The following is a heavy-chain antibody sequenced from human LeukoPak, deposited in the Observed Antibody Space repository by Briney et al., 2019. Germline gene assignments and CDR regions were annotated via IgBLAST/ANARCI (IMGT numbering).Heavy chain of an antibody. V-gene: IGHV4-39*01. CDR1: SGSISSSSYY. Sequence: PSETLSLTCVVSSGSISSSSYYWGWIRQPPGKGLEWIGSIYYSGSTYYNPSLKSRVTISVDTSKNQFSLKLSSVTAADTAVYYCARHVYDSSGYYLESFDYWGQGTLVTVSS. D-gene: IGHD3-22*01. J-gene: IGHJ4*02. CDR3: ARHVYDSSGYYLESFDY. CDR2: IYYSGST.